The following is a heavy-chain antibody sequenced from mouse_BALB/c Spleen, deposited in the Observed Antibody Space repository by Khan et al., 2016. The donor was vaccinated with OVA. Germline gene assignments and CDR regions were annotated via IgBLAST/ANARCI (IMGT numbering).Heavy chain of an antibody. CDR3: TRGGYSSVAY. D-gene: IGHD1-3*01. Sequence: VQLQQPGAVLARPGASVKMSCKASGYIFTSYLIHWVKQRPGQGLEWIGDIYPGNSDTTYNQKFKEKAKLTEGTSATTAYMELSSLTNEDSAVYYCTRGGYSSVAYWGQGTLVTVSA. CDR2: IYPGNSDT. J-gene: IGHJ3*01. CDR1: GYIFTSYL. V-gene: IGHV1-5*01.